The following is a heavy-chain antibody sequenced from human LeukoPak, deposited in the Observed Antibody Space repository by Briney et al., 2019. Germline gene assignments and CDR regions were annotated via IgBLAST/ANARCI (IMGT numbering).Heavy chain of an antibody. CDR2: IYYSGTT. CDR1: GGSFSSGSYY. Sequence: PSETLSLTCIVSGGSFSSGSYYWSWIRQPPGKGLEWIGYIYYSGTTNYNPSLKSRVTISVDTSKNQFSLNLSSVTAADTAVYYCARGAYYFDYWGQGTLVTVSS. CDR3: ARGAYYFDY. J-gene: IGHJ4*02. V-gene: IGHV4-61*01.